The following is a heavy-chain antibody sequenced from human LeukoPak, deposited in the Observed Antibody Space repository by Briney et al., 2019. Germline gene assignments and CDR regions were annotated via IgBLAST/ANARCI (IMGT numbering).Heavy chain of an antibody. CDR1: GGSISSCY. CDR3: ARGPYSYDSSGAFDI. V-gene: IGHV4-4*07. CDR2: ISSSGST. D-gene: IGHD3-22*01. J-gene: IGHJ3*02. Sequence: SETLSLTCTVSGGSISSCYWSWIRQPAGKGLEWIGRISSSGSTNYNPSLKSRVTISVDTSKNQFSLKLSSVTAADTAVYFCARGPYSYDSSGAFDIWGQGTMVTVSS.